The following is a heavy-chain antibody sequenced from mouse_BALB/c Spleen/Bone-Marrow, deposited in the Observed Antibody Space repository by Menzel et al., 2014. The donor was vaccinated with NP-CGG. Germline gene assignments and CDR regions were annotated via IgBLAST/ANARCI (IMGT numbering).Heavy chain of an antibody. CDR3: ARRYRYDYFDY. J-gene: IGHJ2*01. Sequence: EVKLVESGGGLVQPGGSRKLSCAASGFTFSSFGMHWVRQAPEKELEWVAYISSGSSTIYYADTVKGRFTISRDSPKNTLFLEMTSLRSEDTAKYYCARRYRYDYFDYWGQGTTLTVSS. V-gene: IGHV5-17*02. CDR1: GFTFSSFG. CDR2: ISSGSSTI. D-gene: IGHD2-14*01.